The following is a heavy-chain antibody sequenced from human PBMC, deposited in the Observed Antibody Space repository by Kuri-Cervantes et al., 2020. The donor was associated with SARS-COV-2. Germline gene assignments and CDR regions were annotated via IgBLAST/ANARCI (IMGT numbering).Heavy chain of an antibody. D-gene: IGHD2-8*01. CDR3: ARVPRFCTNGVCYAFDI. Sequence: SETLSLTCTVSGGSISSSSYYWGWIRQPAGKGLEWIGRIYTSGSTNYNPSLKSRVTISVDTSKNQFSLKLSSVTAADTAVYYCARVPRFCTNGVCYAFDIWGQGTMVTVSS. V-gene: IGHV4-61*02. CDR1: GGSISSSSYY. CDR2: IYTSGST. J-gene: IGHJ3*02.